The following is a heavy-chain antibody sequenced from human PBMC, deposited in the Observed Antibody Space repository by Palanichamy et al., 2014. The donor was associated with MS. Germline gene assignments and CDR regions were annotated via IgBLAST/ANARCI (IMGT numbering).Heavy chain of an antibody. CDR3: AKDTVTTLHYFDY. CDR2: ISGSGGSI. D-gene: IGHD4-17*01. J-gene: IGHJ4*02. CDR1: EITFSNFA. Sequence: EVQLLESGGGLVQPGGSLRLSCAASEITFSNFAMSWVRQAPGKGLEWVSGISGSGGSIYYADSVKGRFTISRDNPKNTLFLQMNSLRAEDTAVYYCAKDTVTTLHYFDYWGQGTLVTVSS. V-gene: IGHV3-23*01.